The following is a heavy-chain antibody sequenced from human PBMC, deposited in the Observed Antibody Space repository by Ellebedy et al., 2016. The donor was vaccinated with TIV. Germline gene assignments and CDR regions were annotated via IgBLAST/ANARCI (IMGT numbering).Heavy chain of an antibody. Sequence: MPSETLSLTCTPSGGSLTRNEYYWAWIRQSPGKALEWLGRLFFTGNTYYTPSLKSRLTMSIDTSKNQFSPRLTSVTAADTAVYVCVRNFEYRASWFFFDGWGQGALVTVSS. V-gene: IGHV4-39*01. D-gene: IGHD2/OR15-2a*01. CDR1: GGSLTRNEYY. J-gene: IGHJ4*02. CDR3: VRNFEYRASWFFFDG. CDR2: LFFTGNT.